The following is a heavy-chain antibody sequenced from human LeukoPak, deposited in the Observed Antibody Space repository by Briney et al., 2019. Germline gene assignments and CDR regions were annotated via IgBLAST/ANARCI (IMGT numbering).Heavy chain of an antibody. V-gene: IGHV3-30*18. CDR3: AKGPSPFVY. CDR2: ILHDGSDN. J-gene: IGHJ4*02. CDR1: PFTFSGVG. Sequence: GGSLSLSSAPSPFTFSGVGMHCGTQAPGTGLEWVAVILHDGSDNYYADSVKGRFTISRDNSQTTLCLQMNSLIPEDPAGYYCAKGPSPFVYWGEGTLVTVSS.